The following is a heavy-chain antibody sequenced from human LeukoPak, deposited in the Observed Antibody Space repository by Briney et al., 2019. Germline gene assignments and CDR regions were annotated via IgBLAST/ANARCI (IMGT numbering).Heavy chain of an antibody. J-gene: IGHJ1*01. V-gene: IGHV3-48*03. D-gene: IGHD6-19*01. Sequence: GGSLRLSCAASGFTFSSYEMKWVRQAPGKGLEWVSYISSGGTNIYYADSVKGRFTISRDSAKNSLYLQLNSPRAEDTALYYCTRGGKIAMAGTRSPQYFQHWGQGTLVTVSS. CDR1: GFTFSSYE. CDR2: ISSGGTNI. CDR3: TRGGKIAMAGTRSPQYFQH.